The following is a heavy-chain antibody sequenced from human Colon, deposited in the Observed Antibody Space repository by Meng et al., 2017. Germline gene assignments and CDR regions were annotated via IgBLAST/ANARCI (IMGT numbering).Heavy chain of an antibody. Sequence: QVQLRESGPGLVKPSGTLSLTCAVSGDSIRSSNWWSWVRQPPGRGLEWIGEIYHSGSTNYNPSLKNRVTMTVDKSKNEFSLTLSSVTAADTAFYYCARVIYASGNMAHLDYWGQGTLVTVSS. D-gene: IGHD3-10*01. CDR1: GDSIRSSNW. V-gene: IGHV4-4*02. CDR2: IYHSGST. J-gene: IGHJ4*02. CDR3: ARVIYASGNMAHLDY.